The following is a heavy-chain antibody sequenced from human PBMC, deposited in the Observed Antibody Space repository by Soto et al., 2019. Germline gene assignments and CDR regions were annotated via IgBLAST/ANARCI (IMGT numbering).Heavy chain of an antibody. CDR3: GRDGGGGSLGAFDI. CDR2: INYDGSSA. V-gene: IGHV3-74*01. D-gene: IGHD3-16*01. J-gene: IGHJ3*02. CDR1: GFTLSSYW. Sequence: GGSLRLSCAASGFTLSSYWMHWVRQDPGKGPVWVSRINYDGSSAIYADSVEGRFTVSRDNAKNTLYLQMNSLRGEDTAGYYWGRDGGGGSLGAFDIWGQGTMVTVSS.